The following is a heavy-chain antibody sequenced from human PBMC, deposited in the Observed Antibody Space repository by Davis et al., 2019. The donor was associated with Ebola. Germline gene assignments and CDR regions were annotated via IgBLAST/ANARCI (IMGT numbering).Heavy chain of an antibody. CDR1: GGSFSGYY. J-gene: IGHJ4*02. Sequence: SETLSLTCAVYGGSFSGYYWSWIRQPPGKGLEWIGEINHSGSTNYNPSLKSRVTISVDTSKNQFSLKLSSVTAADTAVYYCARGPGSGSYFPFDYWGQGTLVTVSS. CDR2: INHSGST. D-gene: IGHD1-26*01. CDR3: ARGPGSGSYFPFDY. V-gene: IGHV4-34*01.